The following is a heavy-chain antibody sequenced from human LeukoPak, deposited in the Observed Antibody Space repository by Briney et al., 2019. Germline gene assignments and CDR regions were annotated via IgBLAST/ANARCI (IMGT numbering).Heavy chain of an antibody. Sequence: GASVKVSCKTSGYTFSYGLTWMRQAPGQGPEWLGWSSPYNGNTNYAQKFQGRVTMTTDTSTNTAYMELRSLRSDDTAVYYCARDTDHYFDYWGQGTLVTVSS. V-gene: IGHV1-18*01. CDR3: ARDTDHYFDY. J-gene: IGHJ4*02. D-gene: IGHD2-8*02. CDR1: GYTFSYG. CDR2: SSPYNGNT.